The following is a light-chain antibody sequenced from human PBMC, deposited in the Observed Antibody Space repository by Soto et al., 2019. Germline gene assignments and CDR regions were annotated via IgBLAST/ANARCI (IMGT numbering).Light chain of an antibody. CDR1: SSDVGGYNY. CDR2: EVS. V-gene: IGLV2-8*01. CDR3: SSYAGSTPNYV. Sequence: QSVLTQPPSAFGSPGQSVTISCTGTSSDVGGYNYVSWYQQHPGKAPKLMIYEVSKRPSGVPDRFSGSKSGNTASLTVSGLQAEDEADYYCSSYAGSTPNYVVGTGTKVTV. J-gene: IGLJ1*01.